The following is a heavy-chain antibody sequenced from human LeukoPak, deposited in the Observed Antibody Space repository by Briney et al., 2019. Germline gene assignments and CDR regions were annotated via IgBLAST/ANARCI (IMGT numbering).Heavy chain of an antibody. CDR3: ARRGYCGSTSCLLNNDAFDI. V-gene: IGHV4-34*01. Sequence: SETLSLTCAVYGGSFSGYYWSWIRQPPGKGLEWIGEINHSGSTNYNPSLKSRVTISVDTSKNQFSLKLSSVTAADAAVYYCARRGYCGSTSCLLNNDAFDIWGQGTMVTVSS. J-gene: IGHJ3*02. CDR1: GGSFSGYY. D-gene: IGHD2-2*01. CDR2: INHSGST.